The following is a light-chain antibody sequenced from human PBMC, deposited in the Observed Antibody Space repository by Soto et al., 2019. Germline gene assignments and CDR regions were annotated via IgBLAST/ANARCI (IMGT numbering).Light chain of an antibody. CDR1: QSVSSY. CDR2: DAS. V-gene: IGKV3-11*01. J-gene: IGKJ4*01. Sequence: ELVLTQSQATLSLSPGERATLSCRASQSVSSYLAWYQQNPGQAPRLLIYDASNRATGIPARFSGSGSGTDFTLTISILEHEDFAVYYCQQRSNWPSLTFGGGTKVESK. CDR3: QQRSNWPSLT.